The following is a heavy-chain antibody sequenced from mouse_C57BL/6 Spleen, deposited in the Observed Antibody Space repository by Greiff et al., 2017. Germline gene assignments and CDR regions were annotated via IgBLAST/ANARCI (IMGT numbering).Heavy chain of an antibody. CDR2: IHPNSGST. D-gene: IGHD2-5*01. Sequence: QVQLQQPGAELVKPGASVKLSCKASGYTFTSYWMHWVKQRPGQGLEWIGMIHPNSGSTNYNEKFKSKATLTVDKSSSTAYMQLSSLTSEDSAVYYCARRDYSNPDYYFDDWGQGTTLTVSS. V-gene: IGHV1-64*01. CDR3: ARRDYSNPDYYFDD. CDR1: GYTFTSYW. J-gene: IGHJ2*01.